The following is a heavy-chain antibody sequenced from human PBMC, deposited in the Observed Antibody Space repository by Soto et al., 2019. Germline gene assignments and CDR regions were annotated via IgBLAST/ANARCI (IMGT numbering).Heavy chain of an antibody. J-gene: IGHJ4*02. D-gene: IGHD3-3*01. CDR3: AKDRRGYDFWSGYLPREIGYFDY. Sequence: GGSLRLSCAASGFTFSSYAMSWVRQAPGKGLEWVSAISGSGGSTYYADSVKGRFTISRDNSKNTLYLQMNSLRAEDTAVYYCAKDRRGYDFWSGYLPREIGYFDYWGQGTLVTVSS. CDR2: ISGSGGST. V-gene: IGHV3-23*01. CDR1: GFTFSSYA.